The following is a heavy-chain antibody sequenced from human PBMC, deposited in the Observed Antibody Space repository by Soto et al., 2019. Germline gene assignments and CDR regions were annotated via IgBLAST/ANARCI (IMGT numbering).Heavy chain of an antibody. D-gene: IGHD3-3*01. V-gene: IGHV1-18*01. CDR2: ISAYNGNT. Sequence: ASVKVSCKASGYTFTSYGISWVRQAPGQGLEWMGWISAYNGNTNYAQKLQGRVTMTTDTSTSTAYMELRSLRSDDTAVYYCARDPYYDFWGGSPGDWFDPWGQGTLVTVSS. CDR1: GYTFTSYG. J-gene: IGHJ5*02. CDR3: ARDPYYDFWGGSPGDWFDP.